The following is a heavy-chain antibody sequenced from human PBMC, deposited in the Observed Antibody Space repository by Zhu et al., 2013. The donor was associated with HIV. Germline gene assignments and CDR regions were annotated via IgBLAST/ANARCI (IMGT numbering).Heavy chain of an antibody. V-gene: IGHV1-69*06. CDR3: ASNLVHGVSNPDYYYGMDV. Sequence: QVQLVQSGAEVKKPGSSVKVSCKASGGTFSSYAISWVRQAPGQGLEWMGGIIPIFGTANYAQKFQGRVTITADKSTSTAYMELSSLRSEDTAVYYCASNLVHGVSNPDYYYGMDVWGQGTTVTVSS. CDR2: IIPIFGTA. J-gene: IGHJ6*02. D-gene: IGHD2-8*01. CDR1: GGTFSSYA.